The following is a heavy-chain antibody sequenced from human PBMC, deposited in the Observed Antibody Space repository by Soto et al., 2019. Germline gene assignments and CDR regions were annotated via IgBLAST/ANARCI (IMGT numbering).Heavy chain of an antibody. CDR1: GFSLTTTDRVG. CDR3: AHLYAFRSGHLDYFDY. CDR2: VYWNDDK. D-gene: IGHD3-3*01. V-gene: IGHV2-5*01. J-gene: IGHJ4*02. Sequence: QITLKESGPTLVKPTQTLTLTCTFSGFSLTTTDRVGVGWIRQSPGKALEWLALVYWNDDKRYSPSLGSRLTITKDTSNSRVVLTVTDMDPVDTGTYYCAHLYAFRSGHLDYFDYWGQVNLVAVSS.